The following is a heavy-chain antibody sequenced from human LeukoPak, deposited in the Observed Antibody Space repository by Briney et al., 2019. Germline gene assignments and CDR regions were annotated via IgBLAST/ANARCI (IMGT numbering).Heavy chain of an antibody. CDR2: VSYDGSNK. J-gene: IGHJ4*02. CDR3: AKVRYVGDYGDYSLLGH. D-gene: IGHD4-17*01. Sequence: PGRSLRLSCAAPGFTFSSYGMHWVRQAPGKGLEWVAVVSYDGSNKYYADSVKGRFTISRDNSKNTLYLQMNSLRAEDTAVYYCAKVRYVGDYGDYSLLGHWGQGALVTVSS. V-gene: IGHV3-30*18. CDR1: GFTFSSYG.